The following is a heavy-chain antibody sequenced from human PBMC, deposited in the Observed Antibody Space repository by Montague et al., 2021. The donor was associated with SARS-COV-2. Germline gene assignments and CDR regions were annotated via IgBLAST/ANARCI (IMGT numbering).Heavy chain of an antibody. J-gene: IGHJ4*02. CDR2: TVESANS. CDR3: VRGLLPRWGFDK. D-gene: IGHD7-27*01. Sequence: SETLSLTCAVSGGSVSDTDYNWGWVRRPPGKGLEGLGTTVESANSFSNPSLKSRLSIFVHASMNEVSLNLASVTAADTAIYYCVRGLLPRWGFDKWGQGALVTVSS. CDR1: GGSVSDTDYN. V-gene: IGHV4-39*01.